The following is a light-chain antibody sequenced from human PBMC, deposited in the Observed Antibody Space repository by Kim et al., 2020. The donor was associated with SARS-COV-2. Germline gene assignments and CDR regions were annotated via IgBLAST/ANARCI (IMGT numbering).Light chain of an antibody. CDR3: QQFNNYPIT. Sequence: AILLTQSPSPLSASVGDSVTITCRASEGINSALVWYQQKLGESPKLLIYDASSLESGVPSRFSGRGSGTDFTLTISSLQPEDFATYYCQQFNNYPITFGQGTRLEIK. CDR1: EGINSA. V-gene: IGKV1D-13*01. J-gene: IGKJ5*01. CDR2: DAS.